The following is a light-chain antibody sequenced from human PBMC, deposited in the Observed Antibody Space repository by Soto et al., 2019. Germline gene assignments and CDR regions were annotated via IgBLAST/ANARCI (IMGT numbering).Light chain of an antibody. CDR3: QQRTNWPSN. J-gene: IGKJ2*01. CDR1: QSVSSH. Sequence: EIVLTQSPATLSLSPGETATLSCRASQSVSSHLAWYQQKPGQAPRLLIYEASKRATGIPTRFSGSGSGTDFTLTISSLETEDFAVYYCQQRTNWPSNFGQGTKLEIK. CDR2: EAS. V-gene: IGKV3-11*01.